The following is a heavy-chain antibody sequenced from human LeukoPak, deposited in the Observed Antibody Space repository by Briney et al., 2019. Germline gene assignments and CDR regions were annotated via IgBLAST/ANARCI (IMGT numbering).Heavy chain of an antibody. CDR2: ISSSGSTI. J-gene: IGHJ4*02. V-gene: IGHV3-48*03. D-gene: IGHD4-17*01. CDR1: GFTLSSYE. CDR3: AREATTVTTVDY. Sequence: GGSLRLSCAASGFTLSSYEMNWVRQAPGKGLEWVSYISSSGSTIYYADSVKGRFTISRDNAKNSLYLQMNSLRAEDTAVYYCAREATTVTTVDYWGQGTLVTVSS.